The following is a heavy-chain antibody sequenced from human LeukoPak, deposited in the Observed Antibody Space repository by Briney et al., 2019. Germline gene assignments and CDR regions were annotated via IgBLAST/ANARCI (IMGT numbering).Heavy chain of an antibody. V-gene: IGHV1-69-2*01. J-gene: IGHJ4*02. CDR2: VDPDDGET. CDR3: ATVLGIDYYFDY. Sequence: GASVKVSCKASGYTFTSYYMHWVQQAPGKGLEWMGLVDPDDGETIYAEKFQGRVAITADTSTDTAYMELSSLRSEDTALYYCATVLGIDYYFDYWGQGSLVTVSS. CDR1: GYTFTSYY. D-gene: IGHD7-27*01.